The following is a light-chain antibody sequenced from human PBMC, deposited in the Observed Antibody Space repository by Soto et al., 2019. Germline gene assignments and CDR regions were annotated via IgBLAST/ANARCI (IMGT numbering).Light chain of an antibody. V-gene: IGKV3-11*01. Sequence: EIVLTQSPDTLSLSPGDTATLSCRASQSVASYLAWYQQKPGQPPRLLMYHASNRATGIPARFSGSGSGTHFTLTISSLEPDDFAVYSCQHRADWPRGSFGQGTKLEIK. CDR3: QHRADWPRGS. CDR2: HAS. J-gene: IGKJ2*01. CDR1: QSVASY.